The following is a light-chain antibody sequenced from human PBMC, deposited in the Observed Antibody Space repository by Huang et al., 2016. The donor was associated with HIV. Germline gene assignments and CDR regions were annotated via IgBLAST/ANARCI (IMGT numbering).Light chain of an antibody. CDR2: GAS. Sequence: IVLTQSPATLSVSPGDRFILSCRASQSVSSNVAWHQQKPGHAPRLLIYGASTRATAIPARFSGSGSGTEYTLTISSLQSEDFAVYYCQQYNNWPLTFGGGTKVEI. CDR1: QSVSSN. V-gene: IGKV3-15*01. J-gene: IGKJ4*01. CDR3: QQYNNWPLT.